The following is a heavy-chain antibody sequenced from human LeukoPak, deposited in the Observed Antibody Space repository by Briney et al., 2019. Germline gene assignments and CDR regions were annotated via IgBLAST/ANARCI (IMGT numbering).Heavy chain of an antibody. J-gene: IGHJ6*02. CDR2: IYHSGTT. Sequence: PSETLSLTCTVSGGSMIRTDYYWGWIRQPPGKGLEWIGSIYHSGTTNYNPSLKSRVTISIDTSKNQFSLKLSSVTAADTAMYYCARDRRLRDGYNYAGVYYGMDVWGQGTTVTVSS. D-gene: IGHD5-24*01. V-gene: IGHV4-39*07. CDR1: GGSMIRTDYY. CDR3: ARDRRLRDGYNYAGVYYGMDV.